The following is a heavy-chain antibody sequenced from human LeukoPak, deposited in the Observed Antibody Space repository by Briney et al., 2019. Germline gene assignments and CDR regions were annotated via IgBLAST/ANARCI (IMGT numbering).Heavy chain of an antibody. CDR2: IYYSGST. Sequence: SETLSLTCTVSGGSISSYYWSWIRQPPGKGLEWIGYIYYSGSTNYNPSLKSRVTISVDTSKNQFSLKLSSVTAADTAVYYCAREYSSGWHPNWFDPWGQGTLVTVSS. CDR1: GGSISSYY. V-gene: IGHV4-59*01. D-gene: IGHD6-19*01. J-gene: IGHJ5*02. CDR3: AREYSSGWHPNWFDP.